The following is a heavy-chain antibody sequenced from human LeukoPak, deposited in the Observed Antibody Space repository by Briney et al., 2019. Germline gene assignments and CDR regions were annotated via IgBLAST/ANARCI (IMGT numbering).Heavy chain of an antibody. J-gene: IGHJ4*02. CDR1: GFTFSSYA. V-gene: IGHV3-30*04. CDR2: ISYDGSNK. Sequence: PGRSLRLSCAASGFTFSSYAMHWVRQAPGKGLEWAAVISYDGSNKYYADSVKGRFTISRDNSKNTLYLQMNSLRAEDTAVYYCARDPVSSGYQFDYWGQGTLVTVSS. D-gene: IGHD6-19*01. CDR3: ARDPVSSGYQFDY.